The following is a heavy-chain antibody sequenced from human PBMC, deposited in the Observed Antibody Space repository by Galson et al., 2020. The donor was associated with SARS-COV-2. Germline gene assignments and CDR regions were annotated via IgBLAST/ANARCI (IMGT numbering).Heavy chain of an antibody. J-gene: IGHJ4*02. CDR2: IHYSGDS. CDR3: ARDKSAHGPFDS. Sequence: SETLSLTCAVYGGSFSGYYWTWIRQPPGKGLEWIGNIHYSGDSYYNPSLKSRVTISLDTSKSQFSLKVTSVTAADTAMYYCARDKSAHGPFDSWGQGTLVTVSS. CDR1: GGSFSGYY. V-gene: IGHV4-34*09. D-gene: IGHD4-17*01.